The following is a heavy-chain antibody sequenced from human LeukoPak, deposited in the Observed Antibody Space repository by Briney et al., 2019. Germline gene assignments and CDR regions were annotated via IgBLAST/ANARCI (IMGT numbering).Heavy chain of an antibody. V-gene: IGHV3-23*01. D-gene: IGHD3-10*01. CDR1: GFSFPYG. CDR2: ITNSGENT. J-gene: IGHJ4*02. CDR3: ATSWWVRGVIIPFDY. Sequence: GGSLRLSCEASGFSFPYGMSWVRQAPGKGLEWVSGITNSGENTYYADSVKGRFTISRDNSKNTLFLEMNSLRVEDTAVYYCATSWWVRGVIIPFDYWGQGTLVTVSS.